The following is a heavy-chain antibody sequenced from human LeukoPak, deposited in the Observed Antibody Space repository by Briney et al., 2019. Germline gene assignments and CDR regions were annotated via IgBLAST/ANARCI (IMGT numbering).Heavy chain of an antibody. CDR1: GFTFSSYA. D-gene: IGHD2-2*01. V-gene: IGHV3-23*01. Sequence: GGSLSLSCAASGFTFSSYALSWVRQAPCKGLEWVSIIGGSGGSTYYADSVKGRFTLSRDNSKNTLYLQMNTLRAEATAVYYCAKRRASTGADFDYWGQGTLVSVSS. J-gene: IGHJ4*02. CDR2: IGGSGGST. CDR3: AKRRASTGADFDY.